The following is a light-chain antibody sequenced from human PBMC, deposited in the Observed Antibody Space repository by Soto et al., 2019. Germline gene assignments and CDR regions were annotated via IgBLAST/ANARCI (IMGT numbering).Light chain of an antibody. V-gene: IGKV1-5*01. CDR1: QSISSW. Sequence: DLPMTPSPSTLSASVGDRVTITCWASQSISSWLAWYQQKPGKAPKLLIYDASSLESGVPPRFSGSGSGTEFTLTISSLQPDDFATYYCQQYNTYSWTFGQGTKVEIK. J-gene: IGKJ1*01. CDR3: QQYNTYSWT. CDR2: DAS.